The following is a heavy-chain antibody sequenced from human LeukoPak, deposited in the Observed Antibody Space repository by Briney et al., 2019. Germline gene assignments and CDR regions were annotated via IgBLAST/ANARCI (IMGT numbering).Heavy chain of an antibody. CDR3: AKDPYYPDSSGYPDY. CDR2: ISYNGSNK. CDR1: GFTFSSYG. D-gene: IGHD3-22*01. Sequence: PGRSLRLSCAASGFTFSSYGMHWVRQAPGKGLEWVAIISYNGSNKYYADSVKGRFTISRDNSKNTLYLQMNSLRAEDTAVYYCAKDPYYPDSSGYPDYWGQGTLVTVSS. V-gene: IGHV3-30*18. J-gene: IGHJ4*02.